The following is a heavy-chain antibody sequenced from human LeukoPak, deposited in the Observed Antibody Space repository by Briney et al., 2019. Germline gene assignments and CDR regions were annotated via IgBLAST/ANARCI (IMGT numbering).Heavy chain of an antibody. Sequence: SETLSLTCIVSGGSISSNSYYWGWIRQPPGKGLEWIGSIYYSGSTYYNPSLKSRVTISVDTSKNQFSLKLRSVTAADTAVYYCASNNHRDGYSYGDYYFDYWGQGTLVTVSS. J-gene: IGHJ4*02. D-gene: IGHD5-18*01. CDR3: ASNNHRDGYSYGDYYFDY. CDR2: IYYSGST. CDR1: GGSISSNSYY. V-gene: IGHV4-39*07.